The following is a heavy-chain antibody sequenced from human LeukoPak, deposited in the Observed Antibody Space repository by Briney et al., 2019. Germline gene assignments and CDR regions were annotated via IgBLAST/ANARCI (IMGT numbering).Heavy chain of an antibody. CDR1: GYTFTSYY. J-gene: IGHJ6*02. D-gene: IGHD6-19*01. CDR2: INPSGGST. Sequence: ASVKVSCTASGYTFTSYYMHWVRQAPGQGLEWMGIINPSGGSTSYAQKFQGRVTMTRDTSTSTVYMELSSLRSEDTAVYYCARELLAVAGTWGKYYYYGMDVWGQGTTVTVSS. V-gene: IGHV1-46*01. CDR3: ARELLAVAGTWGKYYYYGMDV.